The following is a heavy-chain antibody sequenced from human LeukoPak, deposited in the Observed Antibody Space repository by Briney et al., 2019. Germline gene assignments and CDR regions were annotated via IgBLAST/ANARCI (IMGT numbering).Heavy chain of an antibody. CDR3: ASYSSGWTDYYMDV. D-gene: IGHD6-19*01. CDR1: GYTFTGYY. J-gene: IGHJ6*03. Sequence: SVKVSCKASGYTFTGYYMHWVRQAPGLGLEWMGGIIPIFGTANYAQKFQGRVTITADESTSTAYMELSSLRSEDTAVYYCASYSSGWTDYYMDVWGKGTTVTISS. CDR2: IIPIFGTA. V-gene: IGHV1-69*13.